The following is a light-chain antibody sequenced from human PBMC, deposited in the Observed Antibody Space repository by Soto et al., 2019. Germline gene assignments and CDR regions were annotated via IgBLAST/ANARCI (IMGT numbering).Light chain of an antibody. Sequence: DIQMTQSPSTLSASIGDRVTITCRASQTINNWLAWYQQKPGKAPNLLIYHASNLETGVPSRFSGSAFGTEFTLTISSQQPDDFATYYGQHYNSYPWTFGQGTKVEI. CDR3: QHYNSYPWT. V-gene: IGKV1-5*01. J-gene: IGKJ1*01. CDR1: QTINNW. CDR2: HAS.